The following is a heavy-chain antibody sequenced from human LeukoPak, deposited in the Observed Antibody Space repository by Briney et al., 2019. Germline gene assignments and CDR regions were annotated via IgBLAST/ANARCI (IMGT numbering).Heavy chain of an antibody. CDR1: GFTFSSYW. V-gene: IGHV3-74*01. Sequence: PGGSLSLSCAVSGFTFSSYWMHWVRQAPGKGLVWVSRLNSDGSSTSYADSVKGRFTISRDNAKNTLYLQMNSLRAEDTAVYYCARMYYHDSSDYYWAPDYWGQGTLVTVSS. CDR2: LNSDGSST. D-gene: IGHD3-22*01. CDR3: ARMYYHDSSDYYWAPDY. J-gene: IGHJ4*02.